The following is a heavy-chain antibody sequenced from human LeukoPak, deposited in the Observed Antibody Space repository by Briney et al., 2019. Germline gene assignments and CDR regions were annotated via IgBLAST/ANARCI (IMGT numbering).Heavy chain of an antibody. CDR3: ARVSSSGDYYDN. V-gene: IGHV1-2*02. CDR1: GYTFTGYY. D-gene: IGHD3-10*01. Sequence: ASVKVSFKASGYTFTGYYIHWVRQAPGQGLEWMGWINPNGGGTNYAQKFQGRVTMTRDTSISTAYMELGGLRYDDTAVYYCARVSSSGDYYDNWGQGTPVTVSS. CDR2: INPNGGGT. J-gene: IGHJ4*02.